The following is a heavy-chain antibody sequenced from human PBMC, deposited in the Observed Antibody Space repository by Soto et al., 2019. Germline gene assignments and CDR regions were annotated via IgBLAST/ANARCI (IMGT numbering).Heavy chain of an antibody. CDR1: GFTFSSYG. Sequence: QVQLVESGGGVVQPGRSLRLSCAASGFTFSSYGMHWVRQAPGKGLEWVAVISYDGSNKYYADSVKGRFTISRDNSKNTLYLQENSLGAEGTAVCYCAKGTILGVVLYGMDVWGQGTTVTVSS. CDR2: ISYDGSNK. CDR3: AKGTILGVVLYGMDV. J-gene: IGHJ6*02. D-gene: IGHD3-3*01. V-gene: IGHV3-30*18.